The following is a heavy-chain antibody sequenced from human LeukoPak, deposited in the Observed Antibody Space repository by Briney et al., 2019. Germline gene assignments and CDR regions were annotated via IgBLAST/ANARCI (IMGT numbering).Heavy chain of an antibody. V-gene: IGHV1-69*13. J-gene: IGHJ4*02. CDR1: GGTFSSYA. D-gene: IGHD5-18*01. CDR2: IIPIFGTA. CDR3: ASLSGYSYGYEGLFDY. Sequence: ASVKVSCKASGGTFSSYAISWVRQAPGQGLEWMGVIIPIFGTANYAQKFQGRVTITADESTSTAYMELSSLRSEDTAVYYCASLSGYSYGYEGLFDYWGQGTLVTVSS.